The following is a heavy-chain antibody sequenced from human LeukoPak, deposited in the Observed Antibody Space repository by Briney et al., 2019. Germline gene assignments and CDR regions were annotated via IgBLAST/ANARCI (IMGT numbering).Heavy chain of an antibody. CDR2: IYASGST. V-gene: IGHV4-4*07. CDR1: GGSFSGYY. CDR3: ARDKDKNWFDP. Sequence: PSETLSLTCAVYGGSFSGYYWSWIRQPAGKGLEWIGRIYASGSTNYNPSLKSRVTISVDTSKNQFSLKLSSVTAADTAVYYCARDKDKNWFDPWGQGTLVTVSS. J-gene: IGHJ5*02.